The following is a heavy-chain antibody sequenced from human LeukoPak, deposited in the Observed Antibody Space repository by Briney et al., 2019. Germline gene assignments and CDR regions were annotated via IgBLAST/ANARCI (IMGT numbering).Heavy chain of an antibody. J-gene: IGHJ1*01. V-gene: IGHV3-30*02. Sequence: PGGSLRLSCAASGFTFSSYGMHWVRQAPGKGLEWVAFIRYDGSNKYYADSVKGRFTISRDNSKNTLYLQMNSLRAEDTAVYYCAKDPRYSGSYGYFQHWGQGTLVTVSS. CDR1: GFTFSSYG. D-gene: IGHD1-26*01. CDR2: IRYDGSNK. CDR3: AKDPRYSGSYGYFQH.